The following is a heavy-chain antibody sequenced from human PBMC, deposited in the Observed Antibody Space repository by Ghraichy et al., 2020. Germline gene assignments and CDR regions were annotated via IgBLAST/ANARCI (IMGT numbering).Heavy chain of an antibody. J-gene: IGHJ5*02. CDR3: ARDRRPFLDSPNWFHP. Sequence: GESLNISCAASVFTFSNYGMHWVRQAPGKGLEWVAFISYDGSKIYYADSAKGRFTISRDNSKNTLSLQMNSLRAEDTAVYYCARDRRPFLDSPNWFHPWGQGTLVTVSS. CDR2: ISYDGSKI. V-gene: IGHV3-30*02. D-gene: IGHD3-9*01. CDR1: VFTFSNYG.